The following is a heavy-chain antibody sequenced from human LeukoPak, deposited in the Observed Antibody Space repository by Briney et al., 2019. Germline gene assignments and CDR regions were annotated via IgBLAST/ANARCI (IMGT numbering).Heavy chain of an antibody. CDR1: GYSFPNKW. CDR2: IYPGDSDT. D-gene: IGHD5-24*01. V-gene: IGHV5-51*01. CDR3: ARHRVEMATMSPTYSDY. Sequence: GESLKISCKGAGYSFPNKWIGWVRQMPGKGLEWIGIIYPGDSDTRFGPSFQGQVTISADKSINTAYLQWSTLKASDTAMYDCARHRVEMATMSPTYSDYWGQGTLVTVSS. J-gene: IGHJ4*02.